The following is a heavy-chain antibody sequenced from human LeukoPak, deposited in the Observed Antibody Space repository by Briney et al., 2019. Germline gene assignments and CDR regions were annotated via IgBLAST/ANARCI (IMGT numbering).Heavy chain of an antibody. Sequence: GGSLRLSCAASGFTFSSYTMNWVRQAPGKGLEWVSVIYSGGSTYYADSVKGRFTISRDNSKNTLYLQMNSLRAEDTAVYYCAREVAYTSANSSTYNWFDPWGQGTLVTVSS. CDR3: AREVAYTSANSSTYNWFDP. CDR2: IYSGGST. D-gene: IGHD6-13*01. V-gene: IGHV3-66*01. J-gene: IGHJ5*02. CDR1: GFTFSSYT.